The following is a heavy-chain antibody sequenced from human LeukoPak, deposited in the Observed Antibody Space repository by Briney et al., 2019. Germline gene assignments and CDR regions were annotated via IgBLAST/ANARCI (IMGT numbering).Heavy chain of an antibody. CDR3: ARDKSIPNLDAFDI. Sequence: PGGSLRLSCAASGFIFRRYWMTWVRQAPGKGLEWVANTKQDGSEKNYLDSVRGRFTISRDDARNSLYLQMDSLRVEDTAVYYCARDKSIPNLDAFDIWGQGTMVTVSS. V-gene: IGHV3-7*05. D-gene: IGHD1-14*01. J-gene: IGHJ3*02. CDR2: TKQDGSEK. CDR1: GFIFRRYW.